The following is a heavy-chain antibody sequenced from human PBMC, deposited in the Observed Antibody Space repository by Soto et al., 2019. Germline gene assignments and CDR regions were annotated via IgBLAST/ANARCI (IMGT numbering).Heavy chain of an antibody. V-gene: IGHV4-31*03. Sequence: QVKLQESGPGLVKPSQTLSLTCTVSGDSISSGGYYWSWIRQYSGQGLEWIGYIYYSGSAYYNPSLKRRLTMSVDTSKNQFSLKLNSVTAADTAVYYCASLQTSGAHYYYGMDVWGQGTTVTVSS. CDR1: GDSISSGGYY. CDR3: ASLQTSGAHYYYGMDV. D-gene: IGHD3-10*01. CDR2: IYYSGSA. J-gene: IGHJ6*02.